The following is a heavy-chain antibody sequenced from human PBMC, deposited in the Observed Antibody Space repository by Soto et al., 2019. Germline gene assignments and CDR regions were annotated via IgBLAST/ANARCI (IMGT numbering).Heavy chain of an antibody. Sequence: EVQLVESGGGLVQPGGSLRLSCAASGFPFSRYLMHWVRQAPGKGLVWVSRISDDGTSTTYADSMKGRFTISRDNVKSTLSLQMNSLRVEDTAVDYCVRGDLVTTSGLDYWGQGALVTVSS. CDR2: ISDDGTST. J-gene: IGHJ4*02. CDR1: GFPFSRYL. V-gene: IGHV3-74*01. CDR3: VRGDLVTTSGLDY. D-gene: IGHD5-12*01.